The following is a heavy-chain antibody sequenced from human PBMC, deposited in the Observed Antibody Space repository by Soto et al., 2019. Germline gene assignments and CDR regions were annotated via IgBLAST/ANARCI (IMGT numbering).Heavy chain of an antibody. CDR3: ARRVSSYAFDI. V-gene: IGHV1-69*05. D-gene: IGHD6-6*01. CDR1: GCTFSSXA. Sequence: SVKVSCKASGCTFSSXAISWVRQAPGQGLEWMGGIIPIFGTANYAQKFQGRVTMTRNTSISTAYMELSSLRSEDTAVYYCARRVSSYAFDIWGQGTMVTVSS. CDR2: IIPIFGTA. J-gene: IGHJ3*02.